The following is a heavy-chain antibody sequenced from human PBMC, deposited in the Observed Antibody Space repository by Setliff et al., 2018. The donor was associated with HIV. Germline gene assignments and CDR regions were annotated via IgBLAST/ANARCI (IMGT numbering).Heavy chain of an antibody. CDR2: FIAVLDIT. CDR1: GGSSRTYP. Sequence: GASVKVSCKASGGSSRTYPINWVRQAPGQGLEWMGQFIAVLDITSYAQKFQGRLTITADESTSTMYMELSSLRSDDTAVYYCAGPRGDEAFDIWGQGTMVTVSS. J-gene: IGHJ3*02. CDR3: AGPRGDEAFDI. D-gene: IGHD3-10*01. V-gene: IGHV1-69*10.